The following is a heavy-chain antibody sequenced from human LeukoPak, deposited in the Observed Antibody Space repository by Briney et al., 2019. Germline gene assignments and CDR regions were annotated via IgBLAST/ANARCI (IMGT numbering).Heavy chain of an antibody. Sequence: GGSLRLSCTASGFTFGDYAMTWVRQAPGKGLEWVGFIRSKIYGGTPEYAASVKGRFTISRDDSRGIAYLQMNSLKTEDTAVYYCTRDQTPYYWGQGTLVTVSS. CDR2: IRSKIYGGTP. CDR3: TRDQTPYY. J-gene: IGHJ4*02. V-gene: IGHV3-49*04. CDR1: GFTFGDYA.